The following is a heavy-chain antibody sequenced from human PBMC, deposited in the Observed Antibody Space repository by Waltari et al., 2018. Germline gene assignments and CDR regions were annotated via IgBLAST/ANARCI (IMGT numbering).Heavy chain of an antibody. D-gene: IGHD6-13*01. V-gene: IGHV4-4*02. CDR1: GGSISSSNW. CDR2: IGGSSGST. Sequence: QVQLQESGPGLVKPSETLSLTCAVSGGSISSSNWWSWIRQPPGKGLEWIGNIGGSSGSTYYNPSLKSRVTISKDTSKDQFSLKLSSVTAADTAVYYCASIRGGIAAAGSFDYWGQGVLVTVSS. CDR3: ASIRGGIAAAGSFDY. J-gene: IGHJ4*02.